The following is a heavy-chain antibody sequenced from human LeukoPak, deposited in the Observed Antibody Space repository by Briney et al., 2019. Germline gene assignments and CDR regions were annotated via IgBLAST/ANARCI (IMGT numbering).Heavy chain of an antibody. CDR2: LSRDGRYR. Sequence: GGSLRLSCAGTGFSFSSYTLQWVRQAPGKGLEYVSSLSRDGRYRYYADSVKGRFTISRDNSKNTTYLQMGSLRPEDKAVYYCRGVGATKDSWGQGTLVTVSS. V-gene: IGHV3-64*02. CDR1: GFSFSSYT. CDR3: RGVGATKDS. J-gene: IGHJ4*02. D-gene: IGHD1-26*01.